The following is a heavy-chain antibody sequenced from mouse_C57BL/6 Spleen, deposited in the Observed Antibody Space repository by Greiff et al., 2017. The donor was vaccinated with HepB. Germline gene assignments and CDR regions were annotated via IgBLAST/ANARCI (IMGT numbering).Heavy chain of an antibody. CDR2: IDPETGGT. J-gene: IGHJ3*01. Sequence: QVQLQQSGAELVRPGASVTLSCKASGYTFTDYEMHWVKQTPVHGLEWIGAIDPETGGTAYNQKFKGKAILTADKSSSTAYMELRSLTSEDSAVYYCTRRRLRRNWCAYWGQGTLVTVSA. CDR1: GYTFTDYE. CDR3: TRRRLRRNWCAY. V-gene: IGHV1-15*01. D-gene: IGHD2-4*01.